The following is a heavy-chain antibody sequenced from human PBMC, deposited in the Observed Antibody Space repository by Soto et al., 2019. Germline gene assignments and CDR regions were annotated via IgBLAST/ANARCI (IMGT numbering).Heavy chain of an antibody. Sequence: ASVKVSCKASGGTFSSYAISWVRQAPGQGLEWMGRIIPIFGTANYAQKFQGRVTITADESTSTAYMELSSLRSEDTAVYYCARGDYYDSSPAFDIWGQGTMVTVSS. CDR2: IIPIFGTA. CDR1: GGTFSSYA. V-gene: IGHV1-69*13. CDR3: ARGDYYDSSPAFDI. J-gene: IGHJ3*02. D-gene: IGHD3-22*01.